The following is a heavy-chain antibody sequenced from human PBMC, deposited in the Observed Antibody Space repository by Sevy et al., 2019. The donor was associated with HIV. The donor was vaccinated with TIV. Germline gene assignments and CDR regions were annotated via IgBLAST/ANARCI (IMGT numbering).Heavy chain of an antibody. V-gene: IGHV3-53*01. J-gene: IGHJ4*02. D-gene: IGHD3-10*01. CDR1: GFTVSDNY. CDR3: ARDGVDGGPKLYY. CDR2: MYRAAIT. Sequence: GGSLRLSCVASGFTVSDNYMSWVRQAPGKGLEWVSIMYRAAITHYGDSVQGRFTMSRDNSKNTVDLEMSNLRAEDTAIYYCARDGVDGGPKLYYWGQGALVTVSS.